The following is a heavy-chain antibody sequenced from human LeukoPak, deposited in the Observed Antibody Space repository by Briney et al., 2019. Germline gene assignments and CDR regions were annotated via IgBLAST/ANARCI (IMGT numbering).Heavy chain of an antibody. CDR1: GXTFSSYA. CDR3: AKVGGSSYGYFYTS. J-gene: IGHJ5*02. CDR2: ISGSSDTM. Sequence: GGSLRLSCAASGXTFSSYALNWVRQAPGAGLEWVSAISGSSDTMYYADSVRGRFTISRDNSKNTLYLQMTSLRVEDTAVYYCAKVGGSSYGYFYTSWGQGTLVTVSS. D-gene: IGHD5-18*01. V-gene: IGHV3-23*01.